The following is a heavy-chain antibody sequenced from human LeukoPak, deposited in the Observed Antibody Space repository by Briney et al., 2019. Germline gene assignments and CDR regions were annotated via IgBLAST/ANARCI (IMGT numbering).Heavy chain of an antibody. J-gene: IGHJ4*02. Sequence: GGSLRLSCAASGFTFSSYSMNWVRQAPGRGLEWFSSITSSSSYIYYADSVKGRFAISRDNAKNSLYLQMNSLRAEDTAVYYCARDGVVGATTSGFDYWGQGTLVTVSS. CDR3: ARDGVVGATTSGFDY. V-gene: IGHV3-21*01. D-gene: IGHD1-26*01. CDR2: ITSSSSYI. CDR1: GFTFSSYS.